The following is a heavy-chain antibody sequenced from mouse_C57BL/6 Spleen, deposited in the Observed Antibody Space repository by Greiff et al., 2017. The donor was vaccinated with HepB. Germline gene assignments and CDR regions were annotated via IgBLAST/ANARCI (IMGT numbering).Heavy chain of an antibody. J-gene: IGHJ2*01. Sequence: EVQLQQSGPVLVKPGASVKMSCKASGYTFTDYYMNWVKQSHGKSLEWMGVINPYNGGTSYNKKFKGKATLTVDQSSSTAYMELNSLTSEDSAVYYCARNAGTRGNYFDYWGQGTTLTVSS. CDR3: ARNAGTRGNYFDY. CDR2: INPYNGGT. V-gene: IGHV1-19*01. D-gene: IGHD4-1*01. CDR1: GYTFTDYY.